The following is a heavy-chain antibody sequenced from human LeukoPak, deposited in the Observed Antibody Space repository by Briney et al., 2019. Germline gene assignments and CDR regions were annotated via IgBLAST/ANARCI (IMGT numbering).Heavy chain of an antibody. D-gene: IGHD3-3*01. CDR3: ARAIFGQGYYMDV. CDR2: ISWNSGSR. J-gene: IGHJ6*03. CDR1: GYNFDDYA. Sequence: PGGSLRLSCAASGYNFDDYAMHWVRQVPGKGLEWVSGISWNSGSRDYADSVKGRFTISRDNAKNSLYLRMNSLRAEDTAVYYCARAIFGQGYYMDVWGKGTTVTVSS. V-gene: IGHV3-9*01.